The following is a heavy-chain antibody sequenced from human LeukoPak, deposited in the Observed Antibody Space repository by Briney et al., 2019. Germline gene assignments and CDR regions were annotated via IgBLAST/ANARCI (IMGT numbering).Heavy chain of an antibody. V-gene: IGHV3-7*04. Sequence: GGSLRLSCAVSGFIFSSSSWMSWVRQAPGKGLEWVASIKQDGSEKYYVDSVRGRFTISRDNAKNSLYLQMNSLRAEDTAVYYCARAHFWGQGTLVTVSS. CDR2: IKQDGSEK. CDR1: GFIFSSSSW. J-gene: IGHJ4*02. CDR3: ARAHF.